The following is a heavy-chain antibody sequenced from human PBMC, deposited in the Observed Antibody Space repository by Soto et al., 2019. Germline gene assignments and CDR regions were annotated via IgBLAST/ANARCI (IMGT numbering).Heavy chain of an antibody. V-gene: IGHV3-7*01. CDR3: ARQLYSSSLYCCYGTHI. CDR1: GFTFSRYW. D-gene: IGHD6-13*01. CDR2: IKQDGSEK. Sequence: GGSLRLSCAASGFTFSRYWMSWVRQAPGKGLEWVANIKQDGSEKYYVDSVKGRFTISRDNAKNPLYLQMNSLRAEDTAVYYCARQLYSSSLYCCYGTHIWGQGTMVTVS. J-gene: IGHJ6*02.